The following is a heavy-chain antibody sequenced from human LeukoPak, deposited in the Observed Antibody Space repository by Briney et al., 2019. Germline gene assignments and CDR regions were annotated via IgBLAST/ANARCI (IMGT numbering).Heavy chain of an antibody. CDR2: ISGSGGST. Sequence: QPGGSLRLSCAASGFTFSSYAMSWVRQAPGKGLEWVSGISGSGGSTDYADSVKGRFTISRDNSKNTLYLQMNSLRAEDTAVYHCAKRRQVGAPGTLDYWGQGTLVTVSS. D-gene: IGHD1-26*01. CDR3: AKRRQVGAPGTLDY. CDR1: GFTFSSYA. J-gene: IGHJ4*02. V-gene: IGHV3-23*01.